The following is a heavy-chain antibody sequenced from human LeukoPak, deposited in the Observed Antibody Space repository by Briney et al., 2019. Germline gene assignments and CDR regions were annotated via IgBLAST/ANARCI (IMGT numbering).Heavy chain of an antibody. CDR1: YDSISSYY. Sequence: SETLSLTCTVAYDSISSYYWSWIRQPPGRGLEWIGYIHNSGSTMYNPSLKSRLAMSLDTSKNQFSLNLNSVTAADTAVYYCARGIRGAADYWGQGTLVTVSS. CDR3: ARGIRGAADY. J-gene: IGHJ4*02. D-gene: IGHD3-16*01. V-gene: IGHV4-59*01. CDR2: IHNSGST.